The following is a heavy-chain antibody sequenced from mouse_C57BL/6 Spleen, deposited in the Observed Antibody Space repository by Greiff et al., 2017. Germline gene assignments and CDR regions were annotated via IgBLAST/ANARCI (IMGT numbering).Heavy chain of an antibody. CDR3: AREGHYYGSSYGFAY. CDR1: GYTFTSYW. CDR2: IDPSDSYT. V-gene: IGHV1-59*01. J-gene: IGHJ3*01. D-gene: IGHD1-1*01. Sequence: QVQLQQPGAELVRPGTSVKLSCKASGYTFTSYWMHWVKQRPGQGLEWIGVIDPSDSYTNYNQKFKGKATLTVATSSSTAYMQLSSLTSEDSAVDYCAREGHYYGSSYGFAYWGQGTLVTVSA.